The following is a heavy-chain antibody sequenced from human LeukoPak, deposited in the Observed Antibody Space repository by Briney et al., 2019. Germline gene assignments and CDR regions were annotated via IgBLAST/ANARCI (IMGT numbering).Heavy chain of an antibody. Sequence: SSETLSLTCTVSGGSISSSSYYWGWIRQPPGKGLEWIGSIYYSGSTYYNPSLKSRVTISVDTSKNQFSLKLSSVTAADTAVYYCARGGVDTIFGSSGFDYWGQGTLVTVSS. V-gene: IGHV4-39*07. CDR3: ARGGVDTIFGSSGFDY. CDR2: IYYSGST. CDR1: GGSISSSSYY. J-gene: IGHJ4*02. D-gene: IGHD3-3*01.